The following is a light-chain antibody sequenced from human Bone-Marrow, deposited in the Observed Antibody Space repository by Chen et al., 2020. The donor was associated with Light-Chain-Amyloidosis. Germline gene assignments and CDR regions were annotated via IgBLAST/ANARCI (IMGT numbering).Light chain of an antibody. CDR3: QVWDRGNNQGV. Sequence: SYVLTQPPSVSVAPGKTATISCGGNDIASKSVHWYQQKPGQAPVLVIFYDTDRPSGIPERFSGCNAGNTATLTIGRVEAGDEADYYCQVWDRGNNQGVFGGGTKLTVL. CDR2: YDT. V-gene: IGLV3-21*04. CDR1: DIASKS. J-gene: IGLJ2*01.